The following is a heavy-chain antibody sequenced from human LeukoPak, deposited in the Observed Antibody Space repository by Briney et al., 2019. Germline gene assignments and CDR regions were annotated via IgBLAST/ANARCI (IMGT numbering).Heavy chain of an antibody. V-gene: IGHV4-39*01. J-gene: IGHJ5*02. CDR3: AKVKVHGVVILGYNWFGP. CDR1: GGSISSSSYY. D-gene: IGHD3-3*01. Sequence: SETLSLTCTVSGGSISSSSYYWGWIRQPPGKGLEWIGSIYYSGSTYYNPSLKSRVTISLDTSKNQFYLKLSSVTAADTAVYYCAKVKVHGVVILGYNWFGPWGQGILVTVS. CDR2: IYYSGST.